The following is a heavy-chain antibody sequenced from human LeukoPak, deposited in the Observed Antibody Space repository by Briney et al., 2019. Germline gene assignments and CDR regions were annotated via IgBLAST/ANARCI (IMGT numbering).Heavy chain of an antibody. CDR1: GFTFSSYW. V-gene: IGHV3-74*01. J-gene: IGHJ4*02. CDR2: INSDGSST. CDR3: AKDDGYSSGRGY. Sequence: GGSLRLSCAASGFTFSSYWMHWVRQAPGKGLVWVSRINSDGSSTSYADSVKGRFTISRDNSKNTLYLQMNSLRAEDTAVYYCAKDDGYSSGRGYWGQGTLVTVSS. D-gene: IGHD6-19*01.